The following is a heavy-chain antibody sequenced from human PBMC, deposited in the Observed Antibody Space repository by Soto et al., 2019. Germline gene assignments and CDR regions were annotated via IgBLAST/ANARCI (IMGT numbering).Heavy chain of an antibody. CDR2: ISSYNSYNGDT. D-gene: IGHD3-16*01. CDR3: ARSELERGEVGYYGMDV. V-gene: IGHV1-18*04. J-gene: IGHJ6*02. CDR1: CYTFSNYA. Sequence: QVQLVQSGADLKKPGASVQVSCKTSCYTFSNYAINWVRQAPGQGLEWMGWISSYNSYNGDTKYAPMLQDRLTMTIDTSTATADRELRSLRSDDTAVYYCARSELERGEVGYYGMDVWGQGTTVTVSS.